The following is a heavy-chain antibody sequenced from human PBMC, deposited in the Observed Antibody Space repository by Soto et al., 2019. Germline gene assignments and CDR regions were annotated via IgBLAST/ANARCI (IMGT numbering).Heavy chain of an antibody. CDR1: GYTFTSYD. CDR2: MNPNSGNT. D-gene: IGHD2-15*01. Sequence: ASVKVSCKASGYTFTSYDINWVRQATGQGLEWMGWMNPNSGNTGYAQKFQGRVTMTRNTSISTAYMELSSLRSEDTAVYYCAILHCSGGSCYPTNDYYYYYMDVWGKGTTVTVSS. J-gene: IGHJ6*03. V-gene: IGHV1-8*01. CDR3: AILHCSGGSCYPTNDYYYYYMDV.